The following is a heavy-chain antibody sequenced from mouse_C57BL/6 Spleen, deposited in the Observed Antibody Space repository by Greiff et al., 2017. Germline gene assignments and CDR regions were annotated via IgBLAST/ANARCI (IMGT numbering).Heavy chain of an antibody. J-gene: IGHJ4*01. D-gene: IGHD2-3*01. V-gene: IGHV14-4*01. Sequence: VQLKESGAELVRPGASVKLSCTASGFNIKDDYMHWVKQRPEQGLEWIGWIDPENGDTEYASKFQGKATITADTSSNTAYLQLSSLTSEDTAVYYCTTGGYSPSSYAMDYWGQGTSVTVSS. CDR1: GFNIKDDY. CDR3: TTGGYSPSSYAMDY. CDR2: IDPENGDT.